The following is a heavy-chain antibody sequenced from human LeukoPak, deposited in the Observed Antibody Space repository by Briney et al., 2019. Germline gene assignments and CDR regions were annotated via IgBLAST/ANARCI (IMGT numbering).Heavy chain of an antibody. V-gene: IGHV1-69*04. D-gene: IGHD5-18*01. CDR1: GGTLSSHA. CDR2: ITPIVGKP. CDR3: ARGDTAMVPPA. Sequence: SVKVSCKASGGTLSSHAISWVRQAPGQGLEWMGRITPIVGKPDYARRFQGRVTITADRATNTAYMELNSLRSEDTAVYYCARGDTAMVPPAWGPGTLVTVSS. J-gene: IGHJ5*02.